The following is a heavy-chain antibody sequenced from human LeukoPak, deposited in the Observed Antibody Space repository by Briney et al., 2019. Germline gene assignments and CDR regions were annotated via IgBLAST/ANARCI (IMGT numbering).Heavy chain of an antibody. CDR2: IYYSGNT. V-gene: IGHV4-39*01. D-gene: IGHD1-1*01. CDR3: ARRAYGTGFDF. CDR1: GGSITSSPYW. Sequence: PSETLSLTCEVSGGSITSSPYWWSWIRQPPEKGLEWVGTIYYSGNTFYHPSLASRVTISADTSKNQVSLRLTSVTAADTAAYYCARRAYGTGFDFWGQGTVVTVSS. J-gene: IGHJ4*02.